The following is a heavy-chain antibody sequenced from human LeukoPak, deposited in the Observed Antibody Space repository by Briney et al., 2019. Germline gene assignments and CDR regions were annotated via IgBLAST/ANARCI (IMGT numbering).Heavy chain of an antibody. Sequence: GESLKISCKGFGYSFTSYWIGWVRQMPGKGLEWMGIIYPGDSDTRYSPSFQGQVTISADKSISTAYMQWSSLKASDTAMYYCARARSGSYSTGDYWGQGTLVTVSS. CDR2: IYPGDSDT. CDR1: GYSFTSYW. J-gene: IGHJ4*02. D-gene: IGHD1-26*01. CDR3: ARARSGSYSTGDY. V-gene: IGHV5-51*01.